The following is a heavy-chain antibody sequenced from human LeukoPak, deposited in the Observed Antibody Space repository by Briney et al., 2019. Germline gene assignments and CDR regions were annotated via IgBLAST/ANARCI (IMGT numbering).Heavy chain of an antibody. CDR2: IYYSGST. J-gene: IGHJ4*02. CDR3: ARGGSGSSLRY. CDR1: GGSISSSSYY. V-gene: IGHV4-39*07. Sequence: SETLSLTCTVSGGSISSSSYYWGWIRQPPGKGLEWIGSIYYSGSTYYNPSLKSRVTISVDTSKNQFSLKLSSVTAADTAVYYCARGGSGSSLRYWGQGTLVTVSS. D-gene: IGHD3-10*01.